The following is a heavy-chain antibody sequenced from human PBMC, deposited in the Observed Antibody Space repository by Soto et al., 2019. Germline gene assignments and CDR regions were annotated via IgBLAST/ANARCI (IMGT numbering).Heavy chain of an antibody. Sequence: PSETLSLTCTVSGGSVSSGSYYWSWIRQPPGKGLEWIGYIYYSGGTNYNPSLKSRVTISVDTSKNQFSLKLSSVTAADTAVYYCARDGAYDFWSGYPPPGKYGMDVWGQGTTVTVSS. V-gene: IGHV4-61*01. CDR3: ARDGAYDFWSGYPPPGKYGMDV. CDR2: IYYSGGT. J-gene: IGHJ6*02. CDR1: GGSVSSGSYY. D-gene: IGHD3-3*01.